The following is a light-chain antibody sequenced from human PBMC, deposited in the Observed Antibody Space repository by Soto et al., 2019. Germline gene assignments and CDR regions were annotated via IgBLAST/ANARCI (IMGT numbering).Light chain of an antibody. CDR2: EVN. J-gene: IGLJ1*01. CDR1: SSDIGAYDY. CDR3: FSFKTTSTHV. Sequence: SALTQPASLSGSPGQSITISCTGTSSDIGAYDYVSWFQQHPGKAPKLMISEVNNRPSGVSNRFSGSKSGNTAYLTISGLQVEDEAAYFCFSFKTTSTHVFGTGTKVTVL. V-gene: IGLV2-14*01.